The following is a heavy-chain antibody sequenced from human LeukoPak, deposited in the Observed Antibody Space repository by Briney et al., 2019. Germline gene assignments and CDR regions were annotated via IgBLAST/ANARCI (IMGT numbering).Heavy chain of an antibody. Sequence: AGGSLRLSCAASGFTFSSYGMHWVRQAPGKGLEWVAFIRNDGSYKYYADSVKGRFTISRDNSNNTLYLQMNSLRAEDRAVDYCAKANLNWGQGTLVTVS. V-gene: IGHV3-30*02. CDR3: AKANLN. D-gene: IGHD1-14*01. CDR2: IRNDGSYK. J-gene: IGHJ4*02. CDR1: GFTFSSYG.